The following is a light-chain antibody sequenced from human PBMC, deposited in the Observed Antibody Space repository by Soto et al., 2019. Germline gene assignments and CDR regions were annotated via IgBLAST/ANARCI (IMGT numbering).Light chain of an antibody. J-gene: IGKJ2*01. CDR2: GAS. CDR3: QRYGSSPPHT. Sequence: EIVLTQSPGTVSLSPGEGATLSCRASQSVRNNYLAWYQQKPGQAPRLLISGASSRATGVPDRFSGSGSGTDFTLTISRLESEDFAMYYCQRYGSSPPHTFGQGTRLEIK. V-gene: IGKV3-20*01. CDR1: QSVRNNY.